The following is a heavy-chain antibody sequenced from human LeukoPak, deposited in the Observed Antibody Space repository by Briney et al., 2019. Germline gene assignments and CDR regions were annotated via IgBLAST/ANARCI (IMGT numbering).Heavy chain of an antibody. J-gene: IGHJ4*02. D-gene: IGHD2-2*01. V-gene: IGHV4-59*01. CDR2: IYYSGST. CDR1: GGSISSYY. Sequence: SETLSLTCTVSGGSISSYYWSWIRQPPGKGLEWIGYIYYSGSTNYNPSPKSRVTISVDTSKNQFSLKLSSVTAADTAVYYCARAGGYCSSTSCWKDDYFDYWGQGTLVTVSS. CDR3: ARAGGYCSSTSCWKDDYFDY.